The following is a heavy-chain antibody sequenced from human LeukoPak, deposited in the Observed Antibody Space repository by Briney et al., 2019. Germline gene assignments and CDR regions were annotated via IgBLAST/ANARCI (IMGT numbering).Heavy chain of an antibody. CDR1: GVSISSYH. J-gene: IGHJ5*02. CDR3: ARYIAAFNWFDP. Sequence: SETLSLTCTVSGVSISSYHWSWIRQSPGKGLEWIGHIFYSGNTNYNPSLKSRVTISVDTSKNQFSLKLNSVTAADSAVYYCARYIAAFNWFDPWGQGTLVTVSS. D-gene: IGHD2-21*01. CDR2: IFYSGNT. V-gene: IGHV4-59*08.